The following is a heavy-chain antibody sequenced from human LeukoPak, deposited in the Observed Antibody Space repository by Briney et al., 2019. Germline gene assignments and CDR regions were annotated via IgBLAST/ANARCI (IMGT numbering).Heavy chain of an antibody. D-gene: IGHD5-18*01. J-gene: IGHJ5*02. V-gene: IGHV3-48*01. CDR3: ARDVGYRSWFDP. Sequence: PGGSLRLSCATSGFTFNTFGMHWVRQAPGKGLEWVSYITGSATTTYYADSVKGRFTISRDNGKNSLYLQMNSLGAEDTSVYYCARDVGYRSWFDPWGQGTLVIVSS. CDR1: GFTFNTFG. CDR2: ITGSATTT.